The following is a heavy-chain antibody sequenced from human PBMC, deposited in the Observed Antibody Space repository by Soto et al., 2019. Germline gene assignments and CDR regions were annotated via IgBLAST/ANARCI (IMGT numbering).Heavy chain of an antibody. V-gene: IGHV4-30-2*01. CDR1: GGSISYGGYS. J-gene: IGHJ5*02. CDR2: IHHSESI. Sequence: SETLSLTCDVSGGSISYGGYSWSWIRQPPGKGLEWIGYIHHSESIYYNPSLKSRVTISVDRSKNQFSLRLNSVTAADTAVYYCARERGEYCSDSTCYTGTFNWFDPWGQGTLAPVSS. CDR3: ARERGEYCSDSTCYTGTFNWFDP. D-gene: IGHD2-2*02.